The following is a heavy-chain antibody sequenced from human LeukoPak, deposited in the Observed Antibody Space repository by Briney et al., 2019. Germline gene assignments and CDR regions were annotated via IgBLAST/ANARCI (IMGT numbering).Heavy chain of an antibody. D-gene: IGHD1-26*01. CDR3: ARTMEVGATLDP. CDR1: GFTVNSNY. J-gene: IGHJ5*02. Sequence: PGGSLRLSCAASGFTVNSNYMSWVRQAPGQGLEWVSDIHSGGSTYYADSVKGRFTISRDNSKNTLYLQMNSLRAEDTAVYYCARTMEVGATLDPWGQGTLVTVSS. V-gene: IGHV3-53*01. CDR2: IHSGGST.